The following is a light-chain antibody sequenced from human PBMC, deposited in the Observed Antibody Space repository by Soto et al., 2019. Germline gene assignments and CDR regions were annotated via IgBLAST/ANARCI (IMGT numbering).Light chain of an antibody. V-gene: IGKV4-1*01. CDR2: WAS. CDR1: QSVLYSSNNNNY. J-gene: IGKJ4*01. CDR3: QQYSSTPLT. Sequence: DIVMTQSPDSLAVSLGERATINCKSRQSVLYSSNNNNYLAWYQQKPGQPPKLLIYWASTREAGVPDRFSGSGSGTDFTLTISSLQAEDVAVYYCQQYSSTPLTFGGGTQVEIK.